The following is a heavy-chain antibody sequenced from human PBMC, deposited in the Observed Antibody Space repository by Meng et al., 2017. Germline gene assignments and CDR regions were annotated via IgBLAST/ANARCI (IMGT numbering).Heavy chain of an antibody. CDR1: GFTFSSYA. D-gene: IGHD6-19*01. J-gene: IGHJ4*02. CDR2: ISYDGSNK. V-gene: IGHV3-30*01. CDR3: ARVQQWLAYDY. Sequence: QVQLGESGGGLGQPGRALRLSCGASGFTFSSYAMHWVRQAPGKGLEWVAVISYDGSNKYYADSVKGRFTISRDNSKNTLYLQMNSLRAEDTAVYYCARVQQWLAYDYWGQGTLVTVSS.